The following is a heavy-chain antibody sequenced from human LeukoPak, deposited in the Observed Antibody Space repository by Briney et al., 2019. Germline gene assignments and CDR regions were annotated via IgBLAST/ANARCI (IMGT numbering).Heavy chain of an antibody. D-gene: IGHD2-2*01. CDR1: GGSVSSGSYY. J-gene: IGHJ5*02. Sequence: SETLSLTCTVSGGSVSSGSYYWSWIRQPPGKGLEWIGYIYYSGSTNYNPSLKSRVTISVDTSRNQFSLKLSSVTAADTAVYYCAREVVVVVPAAIPQVENWFDPWGQGTLVTVSS. CDR3: AREVVVVVPAAIPQVENWFDP. V-gene: IGHV4-61*01. CDR2: IYYSGST.